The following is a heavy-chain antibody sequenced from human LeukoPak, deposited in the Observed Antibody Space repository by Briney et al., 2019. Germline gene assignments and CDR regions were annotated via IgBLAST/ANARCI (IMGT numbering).Heavy chain of an antibody. CDR2: ISGYNGNT. J-gene: IGHJ4*02. Sequence: ASVKVSCKASGGTFSSFAISWVRQAPGQGLEWMGWISGYNGNTNYVEKLQGRVTMTTDTSTSTAYMELRSLRSDDTAVYYCVRGSADTPMAPIFYWGQGTLVTVSS. CDR1: GGTFSSFA. V-gene: IGHV1-18*01. CDR3: VRGSADTPMAPIFY. D-gene: IGHD5-18*01.